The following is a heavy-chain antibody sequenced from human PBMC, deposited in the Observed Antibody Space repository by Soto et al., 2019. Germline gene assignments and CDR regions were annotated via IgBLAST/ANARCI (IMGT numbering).Heavy chain of an antibody. V-gene: IGHV3-23*01. CDR1: GSTFSSYA. J-gene: IGHJ3*01. Sequence: EVQLLESGGDLVQPGGSLRLSCAASGSTFSSYAMSWVRQAPGKGLEWVSVISGSGGSTFYADSVKGRFTISRDKSTNTLHLQMNSLRAEDTALYFCAKMSDGWYGAFHVWGQGTMVTVSS. D-gene: IGHD6-19*01. CDR2: ISGSGGST. CDR3: AKMSDGWYGAFHV.